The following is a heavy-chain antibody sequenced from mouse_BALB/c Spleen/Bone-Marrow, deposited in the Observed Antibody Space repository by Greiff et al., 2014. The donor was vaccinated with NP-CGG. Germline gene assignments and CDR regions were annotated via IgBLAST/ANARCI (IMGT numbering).Heavy chain of an antibody. CDR3: ARSGSSSGYFDY. Sequence: VQLKESGGGLVQPGGSRKLSCAASGFTFSSFAMHWVRQAPEKGLEWVAYISSGSSTIYYADTVMGRFTISRDNPKNTLFLQMTSLRSEDTAMYYCARSGSSSGYFDYWGQGPTLTVSS. CDR1: GFTFSSFA. CDR2: ISSGSSTI. D-gene: IGHD1-1*01. J-gene: IGHJ2*01. V-gene: IGHV5-17*02.